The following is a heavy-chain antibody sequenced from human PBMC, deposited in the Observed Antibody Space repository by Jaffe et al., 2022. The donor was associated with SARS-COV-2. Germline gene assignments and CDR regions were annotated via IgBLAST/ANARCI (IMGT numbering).Heavy chain of an antibody. J-gene: IGHJ6*03. CDR3: ATAPYSRGFGELGASYYYYYYMDV. CDR1: GGTFSSYA. CDR2: IIPIFGTA. D-gene: IGHD3-10*01. Sequence: QVQLVQSGAEVKKPGSSVKVSCKASGGTFSSYAISWVRQAPGQGLEWMGGIIPIFGTANYAQKFQGRVTITADESTSTAYMELSSLRSEDTAVYYCATAPYSRGFGELGASYYYYYYMDVWGKGTTVTVSS. V-gene: IGHV1-69*01.